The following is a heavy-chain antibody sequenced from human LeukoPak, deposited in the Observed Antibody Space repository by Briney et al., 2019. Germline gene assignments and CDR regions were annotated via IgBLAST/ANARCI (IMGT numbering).Heavy chain of an antibody. CDR3: ARIHSGSYYMGFDY. CDR1: GHTFRTYC. Sequence: GGTLRLLCEASGHTFRTYCMTCVPQASGKGLEEVANIKEDGSEKSYVDSVKGRFTISKDNAKNSLYLQMNSLRAEDTAVYYCARIHSGSYYMGFDYWGQGALVTVSS. V-gene: IGHV3-7*01. CDR2: IKEDGSEK. J-gene: IGHJ4*02. D-gene: IGHD1-26*01.